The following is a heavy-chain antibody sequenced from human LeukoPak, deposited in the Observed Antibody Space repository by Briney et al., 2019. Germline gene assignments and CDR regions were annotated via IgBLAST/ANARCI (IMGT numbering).Heavy chain of an antibody. CDR3: ARVAKQWLVLSVIDP. CDR1: GYTFTGYY. CDR2: INPNSGGT. J-gene: IGHJ5*02. V-gene: IGHV1-2*02. Sequence: ASVKVSCKASGYTFTGYYMHWVRQAPGQGLEWMGWINPNSGGTNYAQKFQGRVTMTRDTSLSTAYMELSRLRSDDTAVYYCARVAKQWLVLSVIDPWGQGTLVTVSS. D-gene: IGHD6-19*01.